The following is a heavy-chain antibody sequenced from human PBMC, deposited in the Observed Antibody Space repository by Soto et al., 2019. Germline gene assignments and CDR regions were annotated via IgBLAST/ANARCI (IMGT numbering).Heavy chain of an antibody. Sequence: SSETLSLTCTVSGGSISSRDWWSWVRQPPGKGLEWIGEIYRSGSTNYNPSLKSRVTISVDKSKNQFSLKLSSVTAADTAVYYCASTMNWFDPWGQGTLVTVSS. V-gene: IGHV4-4*02. CDR3: ASTMNWFDP. CDR2: IYRSGST. CDR1: GGSISSRDW. J-gene: IGHJ5*02. D-gene: IGHD3-10*01.